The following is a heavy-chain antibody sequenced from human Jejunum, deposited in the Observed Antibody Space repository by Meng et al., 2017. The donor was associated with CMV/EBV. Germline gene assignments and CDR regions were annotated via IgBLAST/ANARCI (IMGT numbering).Heavy chain of an antibody. CDR2: VYYSGST. V-gene: IGHV4-39*01. CDR3: ARFGGIGDY. J-gene: IGHJ4*02. CDR1: GGSIRGSGCS. Sequence: CGVSGGSIRGSGCSGSWVRQPPGRGLEWIGSVYYSGSTYYNPSLKSRVTISVDTSKNQFSLKLSSVTAADTAVYYCARFGGIGDYWGQGTLVTVSS. D-gene: IGHD2-15*01.